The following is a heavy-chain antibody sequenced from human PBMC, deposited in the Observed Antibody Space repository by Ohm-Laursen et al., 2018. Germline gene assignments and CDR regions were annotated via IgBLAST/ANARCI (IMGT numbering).Heavy chain of an antibody. J-gene: IGHJ4*02. CDR3: ARGIVRGVTGPDY. D-gene: IGHD1-14*01. CDR1: GFTVSSNY. CDR2: INTEDQT. Sequence: SLRLSCSASGFTVSSNYMSWVRQAPGKGLEWVSVINTEDQTFYLNSVKGRFSISRDNSKNTVYLQMNSLRVEDTAVYYCARGIVRGVTGPDYWGQGTLVTVSS. V-gene: IGHV3-66*01.